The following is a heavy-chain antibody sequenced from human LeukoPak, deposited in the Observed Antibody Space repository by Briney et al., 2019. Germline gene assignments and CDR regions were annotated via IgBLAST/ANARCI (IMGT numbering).Heavy chain of an antibody. CDR2: ISSSSSYI. D-gene: IGHD6-13*01. Sequence: PGGSLRLSCAASGFTFSSYSMNWVRQAPGKGLEWVSSISSSSSYIYYADSVKGRFTISRDNAKNSLYLQMNSLRAEDTAVYYCASGGFIAAAFDYWGQGTLVTDSS. CDR1: GFTFSSYS. V-gene: IGHV3-21*01. CDR3: ASGGFIAAAFDY. J-gene: IGHJ4*02.